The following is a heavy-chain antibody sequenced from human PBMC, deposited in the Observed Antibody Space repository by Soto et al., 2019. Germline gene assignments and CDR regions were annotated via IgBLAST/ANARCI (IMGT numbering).Heavy chain of an antibody. CDR3: AKDLTGYYYYYMDV. D-gene: IGHD4-4*01. CDR1: GFTFSSYA. CDR2: ISGSGGST. Sequence: GGSLILSCAASGFTFSSYAMSWVRQAPGKGLEWVSAISGSGGSTYYADSVKGRFTISRDNSKNTLYLQMNSLRAEDTAVYYCAKDLTGYYYYYMDVWGKGTTVTVSS. V-gene: IGHV3-23*01. J-gene: IGHJ6*03.